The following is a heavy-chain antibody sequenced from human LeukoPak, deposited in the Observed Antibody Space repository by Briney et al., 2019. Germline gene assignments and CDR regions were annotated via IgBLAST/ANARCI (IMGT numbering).Heavy chain of an antibody. CDR2: IYSDGNT. CDR1: GFTVSNNR. CDR3: VREREGSNSEH. Sequence: GRSLRLSCAASGFTVSNNRLSWVRQAPGMGLEWVSTIYSDGNTYYPDSVKGRFTISRDGSKNTLYLQLNSLRTEDTAIYYCVREREGSNSEHWGQETLVTVSS. V-gene: IGHV3-53*01. D-gene: IGHD1-26*01. J-gene: IGHJ1*01.